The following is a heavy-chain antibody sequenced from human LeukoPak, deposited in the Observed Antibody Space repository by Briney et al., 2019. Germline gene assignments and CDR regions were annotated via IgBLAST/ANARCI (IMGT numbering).Heavy chain of an antibody. V-gene: IGHV3-23*01. Sequence: GGSLRLSCAASGFTFSSYAMSWVRQAQGRGLEWVSAISGSGGSTYYADSVKGRFTISRDNSKNTLYLQMNSLRAEDTAVYYCAKVRYSYGYVRYWGQGTLVTVSS. D-gene: IGHD5-18*01. CDR3: AKVRYSYGYVRY. CDR2: ISGSGGST. CDR1: GFTFSSYA. J-gene: IGHJ4*02.